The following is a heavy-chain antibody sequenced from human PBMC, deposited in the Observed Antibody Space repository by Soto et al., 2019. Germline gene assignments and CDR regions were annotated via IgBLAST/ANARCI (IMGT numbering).Heavy chain of an antibody. D-gene: IGHD3-3*01. CDR1: CFRITNTL. CDR3: NSYPDFWGGHTPL. V-gene: IGHV3-15*07. J-gene: IGHJ4*02. Sequence: GGALRLSCATPCFRITNTLIHWVPQAPGKGLVWVGRVKSKADGGTADYAAPVKGRFTVSRDDSKNTQYLQMNSLKMEDTAVYYCNSYPDFWGGHTPLWGQGTLVTVSS. CDR2: VKSKADGGTA.